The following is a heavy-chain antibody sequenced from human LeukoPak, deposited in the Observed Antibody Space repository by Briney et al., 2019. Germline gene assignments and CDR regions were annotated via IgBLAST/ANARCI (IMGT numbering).Heavy chain of an antibody. CDR1: GFTFSDYT. D-gene: IGHD6-19*01. V-gene: IGHV3-21*01. J-gene: IGHJ4*02. Sequence: GGSLRLSCAASGFTFSDYTMNWVRQAPGKGLEWVSSIGSVTTYIYYADSLKGRFTISRDNAKNSLYLQMDSLRAEDTAIYFCARAIAVAGPYYFDYWGEGTRDPLSS. CDR2: IGSVTTYI. CDR3: ARAIAVAGPYYFDY.